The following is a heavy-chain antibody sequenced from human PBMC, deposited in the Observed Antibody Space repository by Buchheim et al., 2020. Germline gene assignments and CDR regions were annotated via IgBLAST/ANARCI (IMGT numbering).Heavy chain of an antibody. D-gene: IGHD3-9*01. CDR1: GGSISSSNW. CDR2: IYHSGST. V-gene: IGHV4-4*02. Sequence: QVQLQESGPGLVKPSGTLSLTCAVSGGSISSSNWWSWVRQPPGKGLEWIGEIYHSGSTNYNPSLKSRVTISVEKSKNQFSPKLSSVTAADTAVYYCARGSGKVLRYFDWLPWPIFDYWGQGTL. CDR3: ARGSGKVLRYFDWLPWPIFDY. J-gene: IGHJ4*02.